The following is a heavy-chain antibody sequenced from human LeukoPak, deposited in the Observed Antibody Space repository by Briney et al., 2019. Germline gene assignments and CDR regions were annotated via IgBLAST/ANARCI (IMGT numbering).Heavy chain of an antibody. J-gene: IGHJ4*02. CDR1: GFTFSSYA. CDR3: AKAGSIRFDY. CDR2: ISGRDGTT. V-gene: IGHV3-23*01. Sequence: GSLRLSCAASGFTFSSYAMSWVRQAPGKGLEWVSGISGRDGTTYYADSVKGRFTISRDNSKNTLYPQMNSLRAEDTAVYYCAKAGSIRFDYWGQGTLVTVSS. D-gene: IGHD1-26*01.